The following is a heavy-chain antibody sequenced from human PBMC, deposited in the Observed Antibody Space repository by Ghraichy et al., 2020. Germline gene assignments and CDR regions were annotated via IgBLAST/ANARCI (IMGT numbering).Heavy chain of an antibody. CDR3: ARGSRDSSGWYAYYYYYGMDV. J-gene: IGHJ6*02. V-gene: IGHV3-48*04. D-gene: IGHD6-19*01. CDR2: ISSGSTI. CDR1: GFTFSSYS. Sequence: GGSLRLSCAASGFTFSSYSMNWVRQAPGKGLEWVSYISSGSTIYYADSVKGRFTISRDNAKNSLYLQMNSLRAEDTAVYYCARGSRDSSGWYAYYYYYGMDVWGQGTTVTVSS.